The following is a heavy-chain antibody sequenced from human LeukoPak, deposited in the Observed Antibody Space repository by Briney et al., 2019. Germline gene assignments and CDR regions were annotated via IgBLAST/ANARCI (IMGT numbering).Heavy chain of an antibody. D-gene: IGHD3-10*01. J-gene: IGHJ6*02. Sequence: SETLPLTCSVCGGSLSSYYWSWLRHPPGKALEWIGCIYYSGSTNYPPSLKSRVTISVDTAKSQFSLKLSSVTAADTAVYYCARTNPMVRGVIISPYYYYGMDVWGQGTTVTVSS. CDR3: ARTNPMVRGVIISPYYYYGMDV. CDR1: GGSLSSYY. CDR2: IYYSGST. V-gene: IGHV4-59*01.